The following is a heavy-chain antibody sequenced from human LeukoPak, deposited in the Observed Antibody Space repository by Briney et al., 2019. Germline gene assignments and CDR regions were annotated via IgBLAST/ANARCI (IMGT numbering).Heavy chain of an antibody. CDR3: ARVRGSYCDY. D-gene: IGHD1-26*01. V-gene: IGHV4-59*01. CDR2: IYYSGST. J-gene: IGHJ4*02. CDR1: GGSISSYY. Sequence: SETLSLTCTVSGGSISSYYWSWIRQPPGKGLEWIGYIYYSGSTNYNPSLKSRVTISVDTSKNQFSLNQGSVTAADTAVYYCARVRGSYCDYWGQGTLVTVSS.